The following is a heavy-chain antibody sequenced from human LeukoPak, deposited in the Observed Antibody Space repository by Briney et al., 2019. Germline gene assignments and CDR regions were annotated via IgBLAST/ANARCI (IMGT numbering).Heavy chain of an antibody. CDR2: ISGSGDTT. V-gene: IGHV3-23*01. Sequence: GGSLRLSCAASGFTFSSYAMSWVRQAPGKGPEWVSAISGSGDTTYYADSVKGRFTISRDNSKNTLYLQMNSLRAEDTAVYYCAKQGSIVGATSRTFDYWGQGTLVTVSS. CDR3: AKQGSIVGATSRTFDY. D-gene: IGHD1-26*01. CDR1: GFTFSSYA. J-gene: IGHJ4*02.